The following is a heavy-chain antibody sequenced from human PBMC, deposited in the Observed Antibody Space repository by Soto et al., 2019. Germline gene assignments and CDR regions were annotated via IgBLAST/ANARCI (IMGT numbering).Heavy chain of an antibody. CDR2: IYYSGST. Sequence: QLQLQESGPGLVKPSETLSLTCTVSGGSISNSLYYWDWIRQPPGKGLEWIGSIYYSGSTYSKPSRESRVTISADTSKKPFSLKLSSVTAADKAAYYCARHEGGVGPTARALDIWGQGTMVTVSS. CDR1: GGSISNSLYY. D-gene: IGHD1-1*01. V-gene: IGHV4-39*01. CDR3: ARHEGGVGPTARALDI. J-gene: IGHJ3*02.